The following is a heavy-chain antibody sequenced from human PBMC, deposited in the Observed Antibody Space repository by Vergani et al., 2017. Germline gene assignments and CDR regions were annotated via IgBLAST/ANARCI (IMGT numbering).Heavy chain of an antibody. V-gene: IGHV1-8*01. D-gene: IGHD3-10*01. J-gene: IGHJ4*02. CDR2: MNPNSGNT. CDR3: ATNVVWFGDERFG. Sequence: QVQLVQSGAEVKKPGASVKVSCKASGYTFTSYDINWVRQATGQGLEWMGWMNPNSGNTGYAQKFQGRVTMTEDTSTDTAYMELSSLRSEDTAVYYCATNVVWFGDERFGWGQGTLVTVSS. CDR1: GYTFTSYD.